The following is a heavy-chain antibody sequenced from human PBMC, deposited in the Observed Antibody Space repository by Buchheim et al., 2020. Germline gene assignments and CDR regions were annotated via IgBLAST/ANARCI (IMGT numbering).Heavy chain of an antibody. J-gene: IGHJ6*02. D-gene: IGHD1-7*01. CDR1: GYTFTSYD. CDR2: MNPNSRNT. V-gene: IGHV1-8*01. Sequence: QVQLVQSGAEVKKPGASVKVSCKASGYTFTSYDINWVRQATGQGLEWMGWMNPNSRNTGYAQKFQGRVTMTRTTSISTAYMELSSLRSEDTAVYYCAIVELRDYYYYYGMDVWGQGTT. CDR3: AIVELRDYYYYYGMDV.